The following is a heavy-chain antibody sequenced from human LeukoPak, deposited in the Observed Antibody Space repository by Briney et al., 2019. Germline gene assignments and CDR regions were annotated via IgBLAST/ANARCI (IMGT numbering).Heavy chain of an antibody. Sequence: SQTLSLTCTVSGGSISSADSYWSWLRQPPGKGLEWIAYISYSGDTYYNPSLKSRLTISMDTSKNQFSLKLSSVTAADTAVYYCARGSVHSARLALWGQGTLVTVSS. J-gene: IGHJ4*02. CDR3: ARGSVHSARLAL. CDR1: GGSISSADSY. V-gene: IGHV4-30-4*01. D-gene: IGHD2-21*01. CDR2: ISYSGDT.